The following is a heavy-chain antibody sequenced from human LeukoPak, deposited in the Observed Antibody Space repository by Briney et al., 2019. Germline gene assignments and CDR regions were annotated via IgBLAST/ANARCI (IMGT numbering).Heavy chain of an antibody. CDR3: AAGGLDTAILARRLRYYYYYMDV. D-gene: IGHD5-18*01. CDR2: ISAYNGNT. J-gene: IGHJ6*03. V-gene: IGHV1-18*01. CDR1: GYTFTSYG. Sequence: ASVKVSCKASGYTFTSYGISWVRQAPGQGLEWMGWISAYNGNTNYAQKLQGRVTITRDMSTSTAYMELSSLRSEDTAVYYCAAGGLDTAILARRLRYYYYYMDVWGKGTTVTVSS.